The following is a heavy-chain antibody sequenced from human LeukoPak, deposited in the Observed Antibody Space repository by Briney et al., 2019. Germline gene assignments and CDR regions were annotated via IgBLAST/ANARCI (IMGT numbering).Heavy chain of an antibody. V-gene: IGHV3-53*01. D-gene: IGHD6-6*01. CDR3: ASLSLGHY. Sequence: GGSLRLSWAASGFTVSNNYMSWVRQAPGKGLEWVSVIYSGGSTYHADSVKGRFTISRDTSKNTLSLQMNSLRAEDTAVYYCASLSLGHYWGQGTLVTVSS. CDR1: GFTVSNNY. CDR2: IYSGGST. J-gene: IGHJ4*02.